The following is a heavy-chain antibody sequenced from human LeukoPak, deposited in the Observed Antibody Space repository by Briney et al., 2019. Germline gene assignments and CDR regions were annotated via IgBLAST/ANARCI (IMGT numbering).Heavy chain of an antibody. CDR3: ARDRSGYDSPHAFDI. CDR2: IYYSGST. CDR1: GGSFSGYY. V-gene: IGHV4-59*01. Sequence: PSETLSLTCAVYGGSFSGYYWSWIRQPPGKGLEWIGYIYYSGSTNYNPSLKSRVTISVDTSKNQFSLKLSSVTAADTAVYYCARDRSGYDSPHAFDIWGQGTMVTVSS. D-gene: IGHD6-25*01. J-gene: IGHJ3*02.